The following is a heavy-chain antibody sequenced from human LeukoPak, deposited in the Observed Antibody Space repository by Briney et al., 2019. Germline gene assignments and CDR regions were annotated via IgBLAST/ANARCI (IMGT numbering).Heavy chain of an antibody. J-gene: IGHJ4*02. V-gene: IGHV1-2*02. CDR3: ARDMAYCGGDCYSGFDY. D-gene: IGHD2-21*02. Sequence: ASVKVSCKASGYTFTGYYMHWVRQAPGQGLEWMGWINPNSGGTNYAQKFQGRVTMTRDTSTSTVYMELSSLRSEDTAVYYCARDMAYCGGDCYSGFDYWGQGTLVTVSS. CDR1: GYTFTGYY. CDR2: INPNSGGT.